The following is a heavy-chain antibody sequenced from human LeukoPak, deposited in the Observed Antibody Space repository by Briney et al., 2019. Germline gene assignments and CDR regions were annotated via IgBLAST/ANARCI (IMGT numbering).Heavy chain of an antibody. CDR2: ISSNGGST. J-gene: IGHJ4*02. V-gene: IGHV3-64*01. D-gene: IGHD6-13*01. CDR3: AGGIAVAALRYFDY. CDR1: GFTFSSYA. Sequence: GGSLRLSRAASGFTFSSYAMHWVRQAPGKGLEYVSAISSNGGSTYYANSVKGRFTISRDNSKNTLYLQMNSLRAEDTAVYYCAGGIAVAALRYFDYWGQGTLVTVSS.